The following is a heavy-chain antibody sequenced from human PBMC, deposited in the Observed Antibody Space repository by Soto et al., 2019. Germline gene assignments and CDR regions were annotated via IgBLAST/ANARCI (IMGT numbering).Heavy chain of an antibody. Sequence: PSETLSLTCAVYGGSFSGYYWSWIRQPPGKGLEWIGEINHSGSTNYNPSLKSRVTISVDTSKNQFSLKLSSVTAADTAVYYCARGRHSITIFGVVITRNSYYYYMDVWGKGTTVTVSS. CDR3: ARGRHSITIFGVVITRNSYYYYMDV. CDR1: GGSFSGYY. J-gene: IGHJ6*03. D-gene: IGHD3-3*01. V-gene: IGHV4-34*01. CDR2: INHSGST.